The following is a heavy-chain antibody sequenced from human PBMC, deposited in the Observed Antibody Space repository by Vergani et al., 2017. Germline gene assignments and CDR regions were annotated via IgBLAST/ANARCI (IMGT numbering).Heavy chain of an antibody. Sequence: QVQLQESGPGLVKPSETLSLTCSVSGDSMNTYYWTWIRQPPGKGLEWIGYIYESGDTKYNPSLKSRVTMSLDTSKNQFSLILYSVTAADTAVYYCARGALWWRRQIDSWGQGTLVTVSS. D-gene: IGHD2-21*01. J-gene: IGHJ4*02. CDR1: GDSMNTYY. CDR3: ARGALWWRRQIDS. CDR2: IYESGDT. V-gene: IGHV4-59*01.